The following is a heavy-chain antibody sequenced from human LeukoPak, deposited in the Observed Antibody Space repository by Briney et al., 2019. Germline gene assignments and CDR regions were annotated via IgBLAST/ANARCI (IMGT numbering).Heavy chain of an antibody. Sequence: PGGSLRLSCAASGFTFSSYAMSWVRQAPGKGLEWVSAVSGSGGSTYYADSVKGRFTISRDNSKNTLYLQTNSLRAEDTAVYYCAKVYYYDSSGYDYFDYWGQGTLVTVSS. D-gene: IGHD3-22*01. J-gene: IGHJ4*02. CDR2: VSGSGGST. CDR1: GFTFSSYA. V-gene: IGHV3-23*01. CDR3: AKVYYYDSSGYDYFDY.